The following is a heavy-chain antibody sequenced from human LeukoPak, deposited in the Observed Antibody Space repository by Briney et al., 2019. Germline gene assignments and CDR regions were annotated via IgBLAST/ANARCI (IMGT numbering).Heavy chain of an antibody. J-gene: IGHJ5*02. V-gene: IGHV4-31*03. Sequence: TASQTLSLTCTVSGGSISSGVYYWSWIRQHPGKGLEWIGYIYYSGSTYYNPSLKSRVTISVDTSKNQFPLKLSSVTAADTAVYYCARRGYSYGYVGSNWFDPWGQGTLVTVSS. CDR1: GGSISSGVYY. D-gene: IGHD5-18*01. CDR2: IYYSGST. CDR3: ARRGYSYGYVGSNWFDP.